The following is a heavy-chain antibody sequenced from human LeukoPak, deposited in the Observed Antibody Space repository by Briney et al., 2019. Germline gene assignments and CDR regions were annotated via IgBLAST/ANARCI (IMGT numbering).Heavy chain of an antibody. D-gene: IGHD1-26*01. CDR1: GFTFSSYA. V-gene: IGHV3-23*01. Sequence: GGSLRLSCAASGFTFSSYAMSWVRQAPGKGLEWVSAISGSGGSTYYADSVKGRFTISRDNAKNSLYLQLDSLRAEDTAVYYCARSLYSFGANGAFDIWGQGTMVPVSS. CDR2: ISGSGGST. J-gene: IGHJ3*02. CDR3: ARSLYSFGANGAFDI.